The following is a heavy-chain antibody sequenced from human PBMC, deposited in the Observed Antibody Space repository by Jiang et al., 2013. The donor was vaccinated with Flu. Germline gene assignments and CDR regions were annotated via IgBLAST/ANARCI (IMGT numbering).Heavy chain of an antibody. CDR1: GGSISSYY. CDR3: ARESASSYYYYGMDV. Sequence: TVSGGSISSYYWSWIRQPARKGLEWIGRIYTSGSTNYNPSLKSRVTMSVDTSKNQFSLKLSSVTAADTAVYYCARESASSYYYYGMDVWGQGTTVTVSS. J-gene: IGHJ6*02. D-gene: IGHD6-6*01. V-gene: IGHV4-4*07. CDR2: IYTSGST.